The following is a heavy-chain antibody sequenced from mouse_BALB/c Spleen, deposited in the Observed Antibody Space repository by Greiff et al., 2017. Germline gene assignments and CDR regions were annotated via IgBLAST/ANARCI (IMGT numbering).Heavy chain of an antibody. J-gene: IGHJ2*01. Sequence: DVKLVESGGGLVQPGGSRKLSCAASGFTFSSFGMHWVRQAPEKGLEWVAYISSGSSTIYYADTVKGRFTISRDNPKNTLFLQMTSLRSEDTAMYYCARSRGYDLFDYWGQGTTLTVSS. V-gene: IGHV5-17*02. CDR3: ARSRGYDLFDY. CDR2: ISSGSSTI. D-gene: IGHD2-2*01. CDR1: GFTFSSFG.